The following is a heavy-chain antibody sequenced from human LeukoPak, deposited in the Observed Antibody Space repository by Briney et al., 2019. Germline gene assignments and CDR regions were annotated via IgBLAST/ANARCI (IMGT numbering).Heavy chain of an antibody. CDR1: GGTFSSYT. D-gene: IGHD4-17*01. V-gene: IGHV1-69*08. J-gene: IGHJ1*01. CDR2: IIPILGRA. Sequence: SVKVSCKASGGTFSSYTISWVRQAPGQGPEWMGRIIPILGRANYAQKFQGRGTITADKSTSTAYMELSSLRSEDPAVYYCARDGSTVTYFQHWGQGTLVTVSS. CDR3: ARDGSTVTYFQH.